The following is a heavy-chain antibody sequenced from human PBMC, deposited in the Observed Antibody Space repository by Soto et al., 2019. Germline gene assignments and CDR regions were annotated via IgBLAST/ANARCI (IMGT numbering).Heavy chain of an antibody. Sequence: QELLVESGGGVVQPGKSLRLSCAASGFTFSSFAMHWVRQAPGKGLEWVSVISFNGLSQFYPDSIRGRFTISRDNSKNTLYLQLDSLRPDDTAVYYCARGGRGLRGAFDVWGQGTEVIVS. CDR3: ARGGRGLRGAFDV. CDR2: ISFNGLSQ. V-gene: IGHV3-30*03. CDR1: GFTFSSFA. J-gene: IGHJ3*01. D-gene: IGHD3-16*01.